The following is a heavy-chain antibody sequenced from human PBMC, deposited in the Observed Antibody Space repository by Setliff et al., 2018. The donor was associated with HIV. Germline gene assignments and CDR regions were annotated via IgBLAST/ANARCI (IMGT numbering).Heavy chain of an antibody. CDR2: IYPVDSET. CDR1: GYNFVDYS. CDR3: ARDRRYYGSSGMDV. Sequence: GESLKISCQGSGYNFVDYSIAWVRQVPGKGLEWMGIIYPVDSETRYSPSFQGQVTISADKSINTAYLQWSSLEAADTAVYYCARDRRYYGSSGMDVWGQGTTVTVSS. V-gene: IGHV5-51*01. J-gene: IGHJ6*02. D-gene: IGHD3-10*01.